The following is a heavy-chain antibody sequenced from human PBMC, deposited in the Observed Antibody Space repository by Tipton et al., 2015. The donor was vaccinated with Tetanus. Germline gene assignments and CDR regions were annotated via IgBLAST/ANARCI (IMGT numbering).Heavy chain of an antibody. CDR1: GFSLSTSGMC. Sequence: LVKPTQTLTLTCTFSGFSLSTSGMCVSWIRQPPGKALEWLALIDWDDDKYYSTSLKTRLTISKDTSKNQVVLTMTNMDPVDTATYYCARISVAVAGGSYYYGMDVWGQGTTVTVSS. CDR2: IDWDDDK. J-gene: IGHJ6*02. CDR3: ARISVAVAGGSYYYGMDV. D-gene: IGHD6-19*01. V-gene: IGHV2-70*01.